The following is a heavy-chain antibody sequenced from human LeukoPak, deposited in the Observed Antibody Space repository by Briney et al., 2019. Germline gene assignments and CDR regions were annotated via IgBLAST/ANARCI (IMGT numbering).Heavy chain of an antibody. J-gene: IGHJ5*02. D-gene: IGHD6-6*01. CDR3: TTDRSSIAARANWFDP. CDR2: IKSKTDGGTT. Sequence: GGSLRLSCAASGFTFSKAWMNWVRQSPGKGLEWVGRIKSKTDGGTTDYAAPVKGRFTISRDDSKNTLYLQMNSLKTEDTAVYYCTTDRSSIAARANWFDPWSQGTLVTVSS. V-gene: IGHV3-15*01. CDR1: GFTFSKAW.